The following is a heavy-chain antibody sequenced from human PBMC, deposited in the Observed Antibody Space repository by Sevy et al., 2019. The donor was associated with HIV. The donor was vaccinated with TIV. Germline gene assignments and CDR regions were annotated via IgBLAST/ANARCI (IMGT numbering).Heavy chain of an antibody. V-gene: IGHV3-48*01. J-gene: IGHJ4*02. CDR3: AGAVGLRWYSFDY. D-gene: IGHD4-17*01. Sequence: QLGGSLRLSCAASGFTFSRYNMNWVRQAPGKGLEWVSYISISSSTIYYADSVKGRFTISRDNAKNSLYLQMNSLRVEDTAVYYCAGAVGLRWYSFDYWGQRTLVTVSS. CDR2: ISISSSTI. CDR1: GFTFSRYN.